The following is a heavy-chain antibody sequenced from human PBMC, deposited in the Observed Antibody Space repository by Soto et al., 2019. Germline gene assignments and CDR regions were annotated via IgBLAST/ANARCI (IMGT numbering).Heavy chain of an antibody. Sequence: SETLSLTCTVSGSSISTFYWSWIRQPPGKGLEWIGYIYYSGSTNYNPSLKSRVTISLDTSKNQFSLKLSSVTAADTAVYYCASSIVAAFDYWGLGTLVTVSS. CDR1: GSSISTFY. J-gene: IGHJ4*02. CDR3: ASSIVAAFDY. CDR2: IYYSGST. V-gene: IGHV4-59*01. D-gene: IGHD6-19*01.